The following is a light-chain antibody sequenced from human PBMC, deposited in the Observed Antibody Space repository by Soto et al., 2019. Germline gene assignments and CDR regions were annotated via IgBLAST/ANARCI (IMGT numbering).Light chain of an antibody. Sequence: QAVVTQPPSVSGAPGQRVTISCTGSNSNIGAGYDVHWYQQLPGTAPKLLIYGNSNRPSGVPDRFSGSKSGTSASLAITGLQAEDEADYYCQSYDSSLSGLWVFGGGTKVTVL. CDR1: NSNIGAGYD. CDR3: QSYDSSLSGLWV. V-gene: IGLV1-40*01. CDR2: GNS. J-gene: IGLJ3*02.